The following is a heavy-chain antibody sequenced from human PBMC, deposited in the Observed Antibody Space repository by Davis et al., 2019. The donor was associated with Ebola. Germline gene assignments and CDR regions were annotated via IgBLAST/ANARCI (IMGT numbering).Heavy chain of an antibody. D-gene: IGHD2-8*01. CDR2: ISYDGSNK. V-gene: IGHV3-30-3*01. CDR1: GFTFSSYA. CDR3: ARGTGMDV. J-gene: IGHJ6*04. Sequence: GESLKISCAASGFTFSSYAMHWVRQAPGKGLEWVAVISYDGSNKYYADSVKGRFIISRDNSKNTLYLQMNSLRAEDTAVYYCARGTGMDVWGKGTTVTVSS.